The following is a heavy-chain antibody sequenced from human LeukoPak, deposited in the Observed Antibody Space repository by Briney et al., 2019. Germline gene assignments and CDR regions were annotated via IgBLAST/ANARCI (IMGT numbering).Heavy chain of an antibody. CDR3: ARPRGDLWSGYDY. D-gene: IGHD3-3*01. V-gene: IGHV4-39*01. Sequence: TETLSLTCSVSGGSISRSSYSWTWIRQSPGRGLEWIANTYYSGSTLYNPSLKSRVTISVDTSKNQFSLRLTSVTAADTAVYYCARPRGDLWSGYDYWGQGVLVTVSP. J-gene: IGHJ4*02. CDR2: TYYSGST. CDR1: GGSISRSSYS.